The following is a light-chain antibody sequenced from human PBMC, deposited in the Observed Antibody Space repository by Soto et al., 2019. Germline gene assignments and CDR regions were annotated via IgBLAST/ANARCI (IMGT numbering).Light chain of an antibody. J-gene: IGKJ1*01. Sequence: DIQMTQSPSSLSASVGDRVTITCRASQGIRNELGWYQKKPGKAPKRLIYAASTLQSGVPSRFSGSGSGTEFTLTISSLQPEDFATYYCLQQDTYPPWTFGQGTKVEIK. V-gene: IGKV1-17*01. CDR3: LQQDTYPPWT. CDR1: QGIRNE. CDR2: AAS.